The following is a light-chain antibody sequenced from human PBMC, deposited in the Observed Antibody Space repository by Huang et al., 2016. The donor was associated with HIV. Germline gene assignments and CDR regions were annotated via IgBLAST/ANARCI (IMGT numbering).Light chain of an antibody. Sequence: EIVLTQSPGTLSLSPGERATLDGRASQSVSNSYLAWYQQKPGQAPRLLIYGVSNRATGIPDRFSVSGSGTDFTLTITRLEPEDCAVYYCQHFGTPPYTFGQGTKLEIK. CDR1: QSVSNSY. CDR3: QHFGTPPYT. V-gene: IGKV3-20*01. J-gene: IGKJ2*01. CDR2: GVS.